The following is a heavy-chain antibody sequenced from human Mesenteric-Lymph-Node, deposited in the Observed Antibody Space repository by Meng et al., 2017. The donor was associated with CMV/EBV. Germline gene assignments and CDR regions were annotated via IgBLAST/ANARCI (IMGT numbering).Heavy chain of an antibody. Sequence: GSLRLSCTVSGGSISSSSYYWGWIRQPPGKGLEWIGEINHSGSTNYNPSLKSRVTISVDTSKNQFSLKLSSVTAADTAVYYCARYSSSRLYGMDVWGQGTTVTVSS. CDR1: GGSISSSSYY. J-gene: IGHJ6*02. D-gene: IGHD6-13*01. V-gene: IGHV4-39*07. CDR3: ARYSSSRLYGMDV. CDR2: INHSGST.